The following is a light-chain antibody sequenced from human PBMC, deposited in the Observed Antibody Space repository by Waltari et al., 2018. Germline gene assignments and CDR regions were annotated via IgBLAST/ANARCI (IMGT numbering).Light chain of an antibody. CDR2: DAS. Sequence: DIQMTKSPSTLSASVGDRVTITCRAGQGISDSLAWYQQKPGRAPNLLIYDASTLEGGVSSRFRGSGSGTEYTLTISSLQPEDFATYYCQQYYSNPVTFGQGTKVEIK. CDR1: QGISDS. CDR3: QQYYSNPVT. V-gene: IGKV1-5*01. J-gene: IGKJ1*01.